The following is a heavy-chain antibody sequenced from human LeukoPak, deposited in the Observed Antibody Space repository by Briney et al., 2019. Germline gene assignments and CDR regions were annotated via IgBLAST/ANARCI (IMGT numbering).Heavy chain of an antibody. D-gene: IGHD2-2*01. V-gene: IGHV4-59*01. CDR1: GGSISSYY. CDR2: IYYSGST. J-gene: IGHJ6*02. Sequence: PSETLSLTCTVSGGSISSYYWSWIRQPPGKGLEWIGYIYYSGSTNYNPSLKSRVTISVDTSKNQFSLKLSSVTAADTAVYYCARDRGYQPYYYYGMDVWGQGTTVTVSS. CDR3: ARDRGYQPYYYYGMDV.